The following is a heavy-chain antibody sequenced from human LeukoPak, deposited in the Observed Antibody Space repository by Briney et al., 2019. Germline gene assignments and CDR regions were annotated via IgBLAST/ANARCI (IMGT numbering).Heavy chain of an antibody. V-gene: IGHV3-9*03. D-gene: IGHD5-18*01. CDR3: AKERRGYSYGLDPFDY. CDR2: ISWNSGSI. Sequence: PGGSLRLSCAASGFTFDDYATHWVRQAPGKGLEWVSGISWNSGSIGYTDSVRGRFTISRDNAKNSLYLQMNSLRAEDMALYYCAKERRGYSYGLDPFDYWGQGTLVTVSS. J-gene: IGHJ4*02. CDR1: GFTFDDYA.